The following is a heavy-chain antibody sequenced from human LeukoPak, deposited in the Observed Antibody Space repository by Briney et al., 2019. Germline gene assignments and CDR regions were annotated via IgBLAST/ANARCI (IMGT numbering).Heavy chain of an antibody. J-gene: IGHJ3*02. CDR2: ISGSSNYI. D-gene: IGHD2-21*01. Sequence: GGSLRLSCAASGFTFSDYSMNWVRLAPGKGLEWVSSISGSSNYIYYADSVKGRFTISRGNAKNSLYLQMNSLRVEDTAVYYCARDESGDNDAFDIWGQGTMVTVSS. V-gene: IGHV3-21*01. CDR1: GFTFSDYS. CDR3: ARDESGDNDAFDI.